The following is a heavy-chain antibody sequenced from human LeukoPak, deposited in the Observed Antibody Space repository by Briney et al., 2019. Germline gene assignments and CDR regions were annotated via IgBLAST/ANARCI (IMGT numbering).Heavy chain of an antibody. J-gene: IGHJ4*02. CDR3: ARGFDSRFFNY. V-gene: IGHV3-9*01. Sequence: GGSLRLSCSVSGFIFEDYAMHWVRQVPGKGLEWVSSITWNSGYVAYADSVKGRFTITRDNAKNSLYLQMNSLRAEDTAVYYCARGFDSRFFNYWGQGTLVTVSS. D-gene: IGHD3-22*01. CDR2: ITWNSGYV. CDR1: GFIFEDYA.